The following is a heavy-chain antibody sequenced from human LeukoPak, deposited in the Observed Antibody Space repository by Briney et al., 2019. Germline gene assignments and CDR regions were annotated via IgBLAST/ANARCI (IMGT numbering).Heavy chain of an antibody. J-gene: IGHJ6*02. CDR2: NNYSGST. CDR1: GGSISSHY. D-gene: IGHD3-10*01. V-gene: IGHV4-59*11. Sequence: PSESLSLTCTVAGGSISSHYTSWIRQPPGKGLEWILYNNYSGSTNYNPSLKSRVTISVDTSTNQFSLKLSSVTAADTAVYYCARDSYYYGSGSYYMLYYYGMDVWGQGTTVTVSS. CDR3: ARDSYYYGSGSYYMLYYYGMDV.